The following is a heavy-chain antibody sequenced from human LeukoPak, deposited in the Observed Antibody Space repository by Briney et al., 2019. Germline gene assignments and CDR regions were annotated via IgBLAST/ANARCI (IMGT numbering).Heavy chain of an antibody. V-gene: IGHV3-21*01. D-gene: IGHD3-9*01. CDR3: ASSRENYDILTGYYKEGYFDY. Sequence: PGGSLRLSCAASGFTFSSYSMNWVRQAPGKGLEWVSSISSNSSYIYYADSVKGRFTISRDNAKNSLYLQMNSLRAEDTAVYYCASSRENYDILTGYYKEGYFDYWGQGTLVTVSS. J-gene: IGHJ4*02. CDR2: ISSNSSYI. CDR1: GFTFSSYS.